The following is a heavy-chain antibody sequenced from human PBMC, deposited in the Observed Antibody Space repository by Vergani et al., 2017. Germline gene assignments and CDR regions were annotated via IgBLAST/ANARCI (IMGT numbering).Heavy chain of an antibody. J-gene: IGHJ4*02. CDR2: LCPSGST. Sequence: QVQLQESGPGLVKPSQTLSLTCSASGAPISYWCWSWLRQPAGKGLEWIGRLCPSGSTNYKPSLKSRVTMSIDTSKNQFSLKLTSVTAADTAVYYCAKEGGGYCSGGTCYPEYWGQGTLVIVSS. CDR3: AKEGGGYCSGGTCYPEY. CDR1: GAPISYWC. V-gene: IGHV4-4*07. D-gene: IGHD2-15*01.